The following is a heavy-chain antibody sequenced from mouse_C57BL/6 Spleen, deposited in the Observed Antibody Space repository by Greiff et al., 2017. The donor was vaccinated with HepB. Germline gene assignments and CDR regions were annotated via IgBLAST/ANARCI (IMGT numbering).Heavy chain of an antibody. Sequence: VQLQQSGAELVRPGASVKLSCTASGFNIKDDYMPWVKQRPEQGLEWIGWIDPENGYTDYASKFQGKATITTDTSSNTAYLQLSSLTSEDTAVYYCTTGDYDWYFDVWGTGTTVTVSS. CDR2: IDPENGYT. CDR3: TTGDYDWYFDV. D-gene: IGHD2-4*01. J-gene: IGHJ1*03. V-gene: IGHV14-4*01. CDR1: GFNIKDDY.